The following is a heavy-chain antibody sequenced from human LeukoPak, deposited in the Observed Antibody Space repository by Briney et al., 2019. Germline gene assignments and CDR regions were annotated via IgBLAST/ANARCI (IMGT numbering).Heavy chain of an antibody. CDR3: AKALLSDYSSSGDS. J-gene: IGHJ4*02. V-gene: IGHV3-23*01. CDR2: VSGSGGST. Sequence: GGSLRLSCVASGFTFSSYAMSWVRQAPGKGLEWVSAVSGSGGSTYYADSVKGRFTISRDDSKNTLYLQMNSLRVEDTAVYYCAKALLSDYSSSGDSWGQGTLVTVSS. D-gene: IGHD2-2*01. CDR1: GFTFSSYA.